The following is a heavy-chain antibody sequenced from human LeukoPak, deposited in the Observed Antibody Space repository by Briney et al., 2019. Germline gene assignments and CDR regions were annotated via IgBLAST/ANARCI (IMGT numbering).Heavy chain of an antibody. V-gene: IGHV4-4*02. Sequence: SETLSLTCTVSGDSVSSNNWWGWVRQPPGKGLEWIGEIYHSGSTNYNPSLKSRVIISVDKSKNQFSLTLNSVTAADTAVYYCARPYYYYMDVWGKGTTVIVSS. CDR3: ARPYYYYMDV. J-gene: IGHJ6*03. CDR2: IYHSGST. CDR1: GDSVSSNNW.